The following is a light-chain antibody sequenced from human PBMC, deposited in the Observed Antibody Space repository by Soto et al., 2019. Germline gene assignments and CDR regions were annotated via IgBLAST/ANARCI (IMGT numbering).Light chain of an antibody. J-gene: IGKJ4*01. Sequence: EIVMTQSPATLSVSPGERDTLSCRASQSVSSNLAWYQQKPGQAPRLLIYGASTRATGIPARFSGSGSGTEFTLTISSLQSEDFAVYYCQQYNNLPTFGGGTKVDIK. CDR1: QSVSSN. CDR3: QQYNNLPT. CDR2: GAS. V-gene: IGKV3-15*01.